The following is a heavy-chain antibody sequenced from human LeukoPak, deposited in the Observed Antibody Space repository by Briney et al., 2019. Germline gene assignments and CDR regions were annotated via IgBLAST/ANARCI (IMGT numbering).Heavy chain of an antibody. D-gene: IGHD5-24*01. CDR2: IHDSGST. CDR3: DRHAALETGFDH. J-gene: IGHJ5*02. V-gene: IGHV4-39*01. Sequence: SETLSLTCTVAGGSISRSSDYWGWIRQPPGKGREWIGSIHDSGSTYYNPSLKSLGTISVDTAKNQCSLNLSPLTAADTAVYYGDRHAALETGFDHWGQGTLVTVSS. CDR1: GGSISRSSDY.